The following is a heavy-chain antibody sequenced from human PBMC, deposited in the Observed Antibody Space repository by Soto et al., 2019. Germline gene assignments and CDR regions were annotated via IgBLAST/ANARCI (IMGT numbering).Heavy chain of an antibody. D-gene: IGHD5-12*01. CDR2: ISSSSSYI. Sequence: EVQLVESGGGLVKPGGSLRLSCAASGFTFSSYSMNWVRQAPGKGLEWVSSISSSSSYIYHADSVKGRFTISRDNAKNSLYLQMNSLRAEDTAVYYCARDVDSFDYWGQGTLVTVSS. J-gene: IGHJ4*02. CDR3: ARDVDSFDY. CDR1: GFTFSSYS. V-gene: IGHV3-21*01.